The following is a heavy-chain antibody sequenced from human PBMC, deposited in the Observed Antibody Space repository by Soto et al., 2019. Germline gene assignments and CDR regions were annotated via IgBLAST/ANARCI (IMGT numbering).Heavy chain of an antibody. CDR3: ATARIVVVPAAIPYYGMDV. CDR2: FDPEDGET. J-gene: IGHJ6*02. D-gene: IGHD2-2*01. Sequence: ASVKVSCKVSGYTLTELSMHWVRQAPGKGLEWMGGFDPEDGETIYAQKFQGRVTMTEDTSTDTAYMELSSLRSEDTAVYYCATARIVVVPAAIPYYGMDVPGPGTTVTVFS. V-gene: IGHV1-24*01. CDR1: GYTLTELS.